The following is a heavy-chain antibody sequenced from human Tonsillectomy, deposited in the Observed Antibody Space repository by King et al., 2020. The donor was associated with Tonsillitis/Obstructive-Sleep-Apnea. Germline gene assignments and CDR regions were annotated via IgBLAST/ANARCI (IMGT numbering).Heavy chain of an antibody. D-gene: IGHD2-2*01. CDR3: ARITVPQCQPLNYAFDI. J-gene: IGHJ3*02. Sequence: VQLVESGAEVKKPGESLRISCKGSGYSFTSYWISWVRQMPGKGLEWMGRIDPSDSYTNYSPSFQGHVTISADKSISTAYLQWSSLKASDTAMYYCARITVPQCQPLNYAFDIWGQGTLVTVSS. CDR1: GYSFTSYW. V-gene: IGHV5-10-1*03. CDR2: IDPSDSYT.